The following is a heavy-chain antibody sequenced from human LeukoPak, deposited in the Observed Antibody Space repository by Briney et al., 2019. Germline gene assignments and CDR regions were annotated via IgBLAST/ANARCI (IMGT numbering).Heavy chain of an antibody. CDR1: GGTFSSYA. D-gene: IGHD3-10*01. CDR3: ASYMVRGVMMVGVDY. J-gene: IGHJ4*02. V-gene: IGHV1-69*05. Sequence: GASVKVSCKASGGTFSSYAISWVRQAPGQGLEWMGGIIPIFGTANYAQKFQGRVTITTDESTSTAYMELSSLRSEDTAVYYCASYMVRGVMMVGVDYWGQGTLVTVSS. CDR2: IIPIFGTA.